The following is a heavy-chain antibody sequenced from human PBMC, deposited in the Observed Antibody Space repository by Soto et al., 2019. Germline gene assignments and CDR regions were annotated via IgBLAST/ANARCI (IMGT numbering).Heavy chain of an antibody. CDR2: IYYSGST. D-gene: IGHD5-18*01. CDR3: ASADTAMAVVDY. CDR1: GGSISSSSYY. J-gene: IGHJ4*02. Sequence: QLQLQESGPGLVKPSETLSLTCTVSGGSISSSSYYWGWIRQPPGKGLEWIGSIYYSGSTYYNPSLKGRVTISVDTSKNQFSLKLSSVTAADTAVYYCASADTAMAVVDYWGQGTLVTVSS. V-gene: IGHV4-39*01.